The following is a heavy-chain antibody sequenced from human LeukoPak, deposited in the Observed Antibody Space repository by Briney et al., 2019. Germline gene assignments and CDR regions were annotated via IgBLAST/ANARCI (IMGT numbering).Heavy chain of an antibody. D-gene: IGHD3-10*01. CDR3: ARGLDYGSGSYAIFDY. J-gene: IGHJ4*02. Sequence: SEALSLTCTVSGGSISSYYWSWIRQPPGKGLEWIGYIYYSGSTNYNPSLKSRVTISVDTSKNQFSLKLRSVTAADTAVYYCARGLDYGSGSYAIFDYWGQGTLVTVSS. V-gene: IGHV4-59*01. CDR2: IYYSGST. CDR1: GGSISSYY.